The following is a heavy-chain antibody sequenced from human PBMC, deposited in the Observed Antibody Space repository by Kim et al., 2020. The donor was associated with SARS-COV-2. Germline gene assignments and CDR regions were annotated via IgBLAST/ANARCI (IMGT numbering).Heavy chain of an antibody. J-gene: IGHJ5*02. D-gene: IGHD4-17*01. V-gene: IGHV4-39*07. Sequence: SRVTISVDTSKNQFSLKLSAVTAADTAVYYCARDHREEYYGDYVSNWFDPWGQGTLVTVSS. CDR3: ARDHREEYYGDYVSNWFDP.